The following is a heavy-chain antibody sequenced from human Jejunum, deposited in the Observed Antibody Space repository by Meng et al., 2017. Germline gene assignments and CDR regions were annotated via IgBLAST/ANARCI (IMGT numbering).Heavy chain of an antibody. J-gene: IGHJ3*02. CDR2: INPNSGTT. CDR3: ARGLVTMIVVDI. Sequence: ASVKVSCKASGYSLTAYYMHWVRQAPGQGLEWMGWINPNSGTTVYAQKSQGRVTMTRDTSMGTVYMELSSMRSDDTAVYFCARGLVTMIVVDIWGQGTTVTVTS. V-gene: IGHV1-2*02. D-gene: IGHD3-22*01. CDR1: GYSLTAYY.